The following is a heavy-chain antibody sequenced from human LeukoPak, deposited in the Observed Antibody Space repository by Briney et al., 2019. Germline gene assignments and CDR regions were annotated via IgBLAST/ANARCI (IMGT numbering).Heavy chain of an antibody. CDR1: GYTFTSYD. J-gene: IGHJ6*03. CDR2: MNPNSGNT. CDR3: ARAGELAAAGTKQYYYYYYMDV. Sequence: EASVKVSCKASGYTFTSYDINWVRQATGQGLEWMGWMNPNSGNTGYAQKFQGRVTITADESTSTAYMELSSLRSEDTAVYYCARAGELAAAGTKQYYYYYYMDVWGKGTTVTVSS. V-gene: IGHV1-8*01. D-gene: IGHD6-13*01.